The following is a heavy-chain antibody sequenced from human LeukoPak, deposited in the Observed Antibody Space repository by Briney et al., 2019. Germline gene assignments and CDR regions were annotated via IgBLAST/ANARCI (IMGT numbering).Heavy chain of an antibody. CDR3: ARGLSGYDAFDI. CDR1: GGSLSTNSDY. Sequence: SGTPSPPRTFSGGSLSTNSDYWGWVPPPPREGPGWIGTIYYSGSTYYNPSLKSRVTISIDTSKKQFSLKLSSVTAADTAVYSCARGLSGYDAFDIWGQGTMVTVSS. D-gene: IGHD1-26*01. CDR2: IYYSGST. J-gene: IGHJ3*02. V-gene: IGHV4-39*07.